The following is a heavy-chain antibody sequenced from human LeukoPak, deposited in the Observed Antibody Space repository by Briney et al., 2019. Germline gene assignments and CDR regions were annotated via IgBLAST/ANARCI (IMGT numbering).Heavy chain of an antibody. Sequence: SETLSLTCTVSGGSISSYYWSWIRQPPGKGLEWIGYIYYSGSTNYNPSLKSRVTISVDTSENQFSLKLSSVTAADTAVYYCARMVRGVIITHFDYWGQGTLVTVSS. J-gene: IGHJ4*02. CDR2: IYYSGST. V-gene: IGHV4-59*08. D-gene: IGHD3-10*01. CDR3: ARMVRGVIITHFDY. CDR1: GGSISSYY.